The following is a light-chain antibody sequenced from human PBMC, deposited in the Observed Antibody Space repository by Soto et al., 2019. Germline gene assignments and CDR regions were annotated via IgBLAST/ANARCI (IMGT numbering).Light chain of an antibody. Sequence: QSALTQPASVSGSPGQSITISCIGTSSDVGGYNFVSWYQQHPGKAPKLMIYEFSNRPSGVSTRVSGSKSGNTASLTISGLQAEDEADYYCFSYRSTGILLFGGGTKLTVL. CDR1: SSDVGGYNF. CDR2: EFS. CDR3: FSYRSTGILL. J-gene: IGLJ2*01. V-gene: IGLV2-14*01.